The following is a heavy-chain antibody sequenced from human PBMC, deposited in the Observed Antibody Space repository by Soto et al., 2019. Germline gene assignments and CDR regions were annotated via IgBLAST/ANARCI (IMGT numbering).Heavy chain of an antibody. J-gene: IGHJ5*02. D-gene: IGHD3-3*02. V-gene: IGHV4-30-2*01. CDR2: IHENGAT. CDR1: GGSIISGAYS. Sequence: QLQLQESGAGLVKPSQTLSLTCTVSGGSIISGAYSWSWIRQPPGKGLEWIGNIHENGATDYNPPLKSRATISVDRAKNQFSLNLSSVTAADTAVYYCATKAHYWSASEFMGWFDPWGPGTLVTVSS. CDR3: ATKAHYWSASEFMGWFDP.